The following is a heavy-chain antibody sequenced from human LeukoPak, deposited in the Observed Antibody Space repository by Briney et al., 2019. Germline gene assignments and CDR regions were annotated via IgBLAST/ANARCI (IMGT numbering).Heavy chain of an antibody. D-gene: IGHD3-22*01. V-gene: IGHV4-30-2*01. J-gene: IGHJ5*02. CDR1: GGSISSGGYS. CDR3: ARVQYYYDSSGYYHNWFDP. Sequence: SETLSLTCAVSGGSISSGGYSWSWIRQPPGKGLEWIGYIYHSGSTYYNPSLKSRVTISVDRSKNQFSLKLSSVTAADTAVYYWARVQYYYDSSGYYHNWFDPWGQGTLVTVSS. CDR2: IYHSGST.